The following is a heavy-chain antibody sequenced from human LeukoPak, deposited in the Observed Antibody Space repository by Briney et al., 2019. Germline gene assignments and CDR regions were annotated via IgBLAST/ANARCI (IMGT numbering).Heavy chain of an antibody. Sequence: PSETLSLTCTVSGYSISSGYHWGWIRQPPGRGLEWIGSIYHSGSTYYNPSLKSRVTISVDTSKNQFSLKLRSVTATDTAVYYCARYDVWGSYRAFDYWGQGTLVTVSS. CDR1: GYSISSGYH. J-gene: IGHJ4*02. D-gene: IGHD3-16*02. CDR3: ARYDVWGSYRAFDY. CDR2: IYHSGST. V-gene: IGHV4-38-2*02.